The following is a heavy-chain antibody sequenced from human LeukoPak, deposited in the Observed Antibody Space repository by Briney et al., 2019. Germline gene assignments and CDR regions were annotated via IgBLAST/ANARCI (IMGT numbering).Heavy chain of an antibody. CDR2: IYYSGST. V-gene: IGHV4-39*07. D-gene: IGHD3-22*01. Sequence: SETLSLTCTVSGGSISSSSYYWGWIRQPPGKGLEWIGSIYYSGSTYYNPSLKSRVTISVDKSKNQFSLKLSSVTAADTAVYYCARVRDSSGYNWFDPWGQGTLVTVSS. J-gene: IGHJ5*02. CDR1: GGSISSSSYY. CDR3: ARVRDSSGYNWFDP.